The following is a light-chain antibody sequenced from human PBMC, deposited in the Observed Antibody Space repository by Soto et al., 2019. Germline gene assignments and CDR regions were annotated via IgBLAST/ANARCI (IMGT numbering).Light chain of an antibody. CDR1: QGIGTW. V-gene: IGKV1D-12*01. J-gene: IGKJ5*01. CDR2: GAT. Sequence: DVQVTQSPSFVSASVGDRVTITCLASQGIGTWLAWYQQKPGKAPSLLIYGATDLQSGVPSRFSGSGLGTHFSLTIFSLQPEDFATYYCQQTNSFPITFGQGTRLEI. CDR3: QQTNSFPIT.